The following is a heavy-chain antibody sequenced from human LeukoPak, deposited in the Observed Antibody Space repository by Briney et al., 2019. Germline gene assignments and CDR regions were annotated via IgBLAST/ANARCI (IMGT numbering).Heavy chain of an antibody. CDR1: GFTFSSYS. CDR2: ISSGSSYI. V-gene: IGHV3-21*01. D-gene: IGHD5-12*01. Sequence: GGSLRLSCAASGFTFSSYSMNWVRQAPGKGLDWVSSISSGSSYIYYADSVKGRFTISRDNAKNSLYLQMNSLRAEDTAVYYCARDGYPLVGSDYWGQGTLVTVSS. CDR3: ARDGYPLVGSDY. J-gene: IGHJ4*02.